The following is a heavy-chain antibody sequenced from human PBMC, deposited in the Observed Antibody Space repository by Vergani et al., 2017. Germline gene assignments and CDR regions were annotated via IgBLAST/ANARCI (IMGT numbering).Heavy chain of an antibody. CDR1: GFTFNEYW. Sequence: EVELVESGGGLVQPGGSLRLFCAASGFTFNEYWMHCARHVPGKGLVWVSGMNGDGDTISYADSVKGRFTISRDNAKNTWFLQMNSLRAEDTAVYYCARALKFRFGVGGENWFYDWGQGTLVTVSS. V-gene: IGHV3-74*01. J-gene: IGHJ5*02. CDR3: ARALKFRFGVGGENWFYD. D-gene: IGHD3-3*01. CDR2: MNGDGDTI.